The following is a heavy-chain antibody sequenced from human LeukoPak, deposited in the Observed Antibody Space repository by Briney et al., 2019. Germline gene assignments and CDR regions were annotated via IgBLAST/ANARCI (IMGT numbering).Heavy chain of an antibody. CDR3: ASHFDSSGYYYFDY. CDR1: GITFSSYA. Sequence: GGSLRLSCAASGITFSSYAMSWVRQAPGKGLEWVSTISGSGGSTYYADSVKGRFTISRDNSKNTLYLQMNSLRAEDTAVYYCASHFDSSGYYYFDYWGQGTLVTVSS. V-gene: IGHV3-23*01. CDR2: ISGSGGST. D-gene: IGHD3-22*01. J-gene: IGHJ4*02.